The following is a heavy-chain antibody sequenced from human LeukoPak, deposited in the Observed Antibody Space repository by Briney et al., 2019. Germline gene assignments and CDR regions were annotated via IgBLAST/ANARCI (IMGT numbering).Heavy chain of an antibody. V-gene: IGHV3-7*01. CDR3: ARLLVGGCTRKWFEL. J-gene: IGHJ5*02. CDR2: IKEYGSEK. D-gene: IGHD1-26*01. CDR1: GFTFSGYW. Sequence: GGSLRLSCVGSGFTFSGYWMSWVGKGPGKGLEGVANIKEYGSEKYYVDSVKGRFTASRDDAKNSLYLQMTILGAEDTAVYYCARLLVGGCTRKWFELWGQGTLVSVSS.